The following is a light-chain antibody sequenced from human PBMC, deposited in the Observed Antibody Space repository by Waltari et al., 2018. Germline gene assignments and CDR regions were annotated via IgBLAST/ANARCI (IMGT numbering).Light chain of an antibody. CDR1: SLRRYY. CDR3: NSRDSSGNHLVV. J-gene: IGLJ2*01. CDR2: GKN. Sequence: SSALTQDPAVSVALGPTVRLTCQGDSLRRYYASWYQQKQGQAPVLVIYGKNNRSSGIPDRCSCSSSGNTASLTITGAQAEDEADYYCNSRDSSGNHLVVFGGGTKLTVL. V-gene: IGLV3-19*01.